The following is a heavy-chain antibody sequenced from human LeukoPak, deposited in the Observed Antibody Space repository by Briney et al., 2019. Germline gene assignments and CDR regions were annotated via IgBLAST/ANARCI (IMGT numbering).Heavy chain of an antibody. J-gene: IGHJ5*02. CDR2: INHSGST. Sequence: PSEALSLTCTVSGYSISSGYYWSWIRQPPGKGLEWIGEINHSGSTNYNPSLKSRVTISVDTSKNQFSLKLSSVTAADTAVYYCARDNQDIVVVPAARLDWFDPWGQGTLVTVSS. D-gene: IGHD2-2*01. CDR1: GYSISSGYY. CDR3: ARDNQDIVVVPAARLDWFDP. V-gene: IGHV4-38-2*02.